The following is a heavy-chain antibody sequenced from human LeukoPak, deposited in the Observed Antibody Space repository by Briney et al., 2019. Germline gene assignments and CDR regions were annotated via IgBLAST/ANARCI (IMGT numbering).Heavy chain of an antibody. V-gene: IGHV3-30*03. CDR2: VSYDGSND. D-gene: IGHD3-22*01. CDR1: GFTFSSYG. CDR3: ARGGYYYDSSGYLDY. Sequence: GGSLRLSCVASGFTFSSYGMHWVRQAPGKGLEWVALVSYDGSNDYYADSVKGRFTISRDNSKNTLYLQMNSLRAEDTAVYYCARGGYYYDSSGYLDYWGQGTLVTVSS. J-gene: IGHJ4*02.